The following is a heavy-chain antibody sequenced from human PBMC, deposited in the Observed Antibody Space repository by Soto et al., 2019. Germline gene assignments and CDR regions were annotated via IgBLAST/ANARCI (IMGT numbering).Heavy chain of an antibody. Sequence: EVQLLESGGGLVQPGGSLRLSCAASGFTFSSYAMSWVRQAPGKGLEWVSAISGSGGSTYYADSVKGRFTISRDNSKNTLYLQMHSLRAEDTAVYYCAKYARWLVHFYYYGMDVWGQGTTVTVSS. J-gene: IGHJ6*02. D-gene: IGHD6-19*01. CDR3: AKYARWLVHFYYYGMDV. CDR1: GFTFSSYA. V-gene: IGHV3-23*01. CDR2: ISGSGGST.